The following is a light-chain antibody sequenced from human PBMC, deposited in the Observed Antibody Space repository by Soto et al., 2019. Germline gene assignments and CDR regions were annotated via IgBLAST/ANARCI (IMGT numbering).Light chain of an antibody. J-gene: IGKJ5*01. CDR3: QQSFSTPT. CDR2: SAS. CDR1: QRINIY. Sequence: DIQMTQSPSSLSTSIGDRVTITCRASQRINIYLNWYRQKPGKAPELLIYSASNLQSGVPSRFSGSGSGTDFTLTIGGLQPEDFATYYCQQSFSTPTFGQGTRLDMK. V-gene: IGKV1-39*01.